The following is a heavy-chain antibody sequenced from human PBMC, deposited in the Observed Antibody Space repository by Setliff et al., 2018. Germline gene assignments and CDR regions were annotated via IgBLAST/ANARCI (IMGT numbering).Heavy chain of an antibody. V-gene: IGHV3-30*04. D-gene: IGHD2-21*02. CDR3: AKNCGGDCYSVAFEI. CDR1: GFTFSSYA. CDR2: ISYDGSNK. Sequence: PGGSLRLSCAGSGFTFSSYAMHWVRQAPGKGLEWVAVISYDGSNKYYADSVKGRFTISRDNSKNTLYLQMNNLRAEDTAVYYCAKNCGGDCYSVAFEIWGQGTMVTVSS. J-gene: IGHJ3*02.